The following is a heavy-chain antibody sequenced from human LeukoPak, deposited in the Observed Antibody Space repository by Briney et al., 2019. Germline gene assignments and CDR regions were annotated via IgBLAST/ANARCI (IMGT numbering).Heavy chain of an antibody. V-gene: IGHV3-20*04. CDR1: GFTFDDYG. Sequence: PGGSLRLSCAASGFTFDDYGMSWVRHVPGKGLEWVSGINWNGGSTGYADSVKGRFTISRGNAKNSLYLQMNSLRAEDTALYYCARGVYYYDSSGYYILGYWGQGTLVTVSS. J-gene: IGHJ4*02. CDR3: ARGVYYYDSSGYYILGY. CDR2: INWNGGST. D-gene: IGHD3-22*01.